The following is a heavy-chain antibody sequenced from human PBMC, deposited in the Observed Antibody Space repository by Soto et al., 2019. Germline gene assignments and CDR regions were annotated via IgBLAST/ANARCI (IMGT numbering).Heavy chain of an antibody. D-gene: IGHD5-18*01. CDR1: GFTFSSYA. J-gene: IGHJ6*02. CDR2: ISSNGGST. Sequence: GGSLRLSCSASGFTFSSYAKHWVRQAPGKGLEYVSAISSNGGSTYYADSVKGRFTISRDNSKDTLYLQMSSLRAEDTAVYYCVKALNPLDSYVRQVHYYGMDVWGQGTTVTVSS. V-gene: IGHV3-64D*06. CDR3: VKALNPLDSYVRQVHYYGMDV.